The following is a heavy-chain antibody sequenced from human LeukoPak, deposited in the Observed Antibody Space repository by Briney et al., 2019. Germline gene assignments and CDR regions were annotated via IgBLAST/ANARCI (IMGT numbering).Heavy chain of an antibody. V-gene: IGHV4-34*01. CDR1: GGSFSGYY. Sequence: PSETLSLTCAVYGGSFSGYYWSWIRQPPGKGLEWIGEINHSGSTNYNPSLKSRVTISVDTSKNQFSLKLSSGTAADTAVYYCARVQGYCSGGSCYGNDYWGQGTLVTVSS. CDR3: ARVQGYCSGGSCYGNDY. J-gene: IGHJ4*02. CDR2: INHSGST. D-gene: IGHD2-15*01.